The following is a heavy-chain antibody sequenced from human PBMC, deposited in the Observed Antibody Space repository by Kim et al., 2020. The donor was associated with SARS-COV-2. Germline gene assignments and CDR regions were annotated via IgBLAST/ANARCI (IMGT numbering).Heavy chain of an antibody. Sequence: GGSLRLSCAASGFTFSSYDFLWVRQGPGKGLEWVSAIGVYGDTYYVGSVKGRFTMSRDNAKNSIYLEMNSLTVDDTAVYYCTRGGSKWADQSFDSWGQG. CDR2: IGVYGDT. V-gene: IGHV3-13*01. D-gene: IGHD1-26*01. CDR3: TRGGSKWADQSFDS. J-gene: IGHJ4*02. CDR1: GFTFSSYD.